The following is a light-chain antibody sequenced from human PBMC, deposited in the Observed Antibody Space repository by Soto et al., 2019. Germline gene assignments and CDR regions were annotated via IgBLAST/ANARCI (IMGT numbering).Light chain of an antibody. V-gene: IGKV3-20*01. Sequence: EIVLTQSPGSMSLSPGQRATLSCRASQSVDTTFFAWYQKKAGQAPRLLIYGASKRATGIPDRFSGSGSGSYFTLIISRVEPEDFSVYYCQQYMSSVTFGQGTKVEIK. J-gene: IGKJ1*01. CDR3: QQYMSSVT. CDR2: GAS. CDR1: QSVDTTF.